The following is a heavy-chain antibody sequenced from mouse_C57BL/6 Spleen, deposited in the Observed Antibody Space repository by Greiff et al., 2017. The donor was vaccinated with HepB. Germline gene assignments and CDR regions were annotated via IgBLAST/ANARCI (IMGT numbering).Heavy chain of an antibody. J-gene: IGHJ1*03. CDR1: GFTFSSYA. D-gene: IGHD2-3*01. CDR2: ISDGGSYT. CDR3: ARDDGYHWYFDV. V-gene: IGHV5-4*01. Sequence: EVKVVESGGGLVKPGGSLKLSCAASGFTFSSYAMSWVRQTPEKRLEWVATISDGGSYTYYPDNVKGRFPISRDNAKNNLYLQMSHLKSEDTAMYYCARDDGYHWYFDVWGTGTTVTVSS.